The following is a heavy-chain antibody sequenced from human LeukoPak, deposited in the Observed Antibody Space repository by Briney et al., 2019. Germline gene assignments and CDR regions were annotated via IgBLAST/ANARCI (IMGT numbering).Heavy chain of an antibody. D-gene: IGHD4-17*01. V-gene: IGHV3-53*01. CDR2: IYSGGST. CDR3: ARAIYGDYAGAFDI. Sequence: GCSLRLSRAPSGFRVSSNYMRWVRQAPGKGLEWVSVIYSGGSTYYADTVKGRFTSSRENSKYPLYLQMNSLRAEDTAVYYCARAIYGDYAGAFDIWGQGTMVTVSS. J-gene: IGHJ3*02. CDR1: GFRVSSNY.